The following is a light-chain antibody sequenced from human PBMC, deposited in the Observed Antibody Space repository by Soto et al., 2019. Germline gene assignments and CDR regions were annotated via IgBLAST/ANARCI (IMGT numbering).Light chain of an antibody. J-gene: IGLJ1*01. CDR1: SSDVGGYNY. CDR2: EVN. Sequence: QSVLTQPPSASGSPGQSVAISCTGTSSDVGGYNYVSWYQQHPGKAPKLMIYEVNKRPSGVPDRFSGSKSGNTASLTVSGLQAEDEADYYCATWDDSRNGYVFGPGTKVTVL. CDR3: ATWDDSRNGYV. V-gene: IGLV2-8*01.